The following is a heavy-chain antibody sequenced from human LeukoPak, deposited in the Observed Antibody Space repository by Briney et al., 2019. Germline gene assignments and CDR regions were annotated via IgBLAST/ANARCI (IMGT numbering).Heavy chain of an antibody. CDR2: ICGSGGST. J-gene: IGHJ4*02. CDR3: ANYYGSGSWTLV. V-gene: IGHV3-23*01. CDR1: GFTFSSYG. Sequence: GGSLRLSCAASGFTFSSYGMSWVRQAPGKGLEWVSAICGSGGSTYYADSVKGRFTISRDNSKNTLYLQMCSLRAEDTAVYYCANYYGSGSWTLVWGEGELVTVSS. D-gene: IGHD3-10*01.